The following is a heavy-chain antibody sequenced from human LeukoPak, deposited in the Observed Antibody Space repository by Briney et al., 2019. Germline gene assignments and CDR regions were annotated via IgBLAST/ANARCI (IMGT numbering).Heavy chain of an antibody. CDR1: GYSFIGYY. CDR2: VNPNSGVT. D-gene: IGHD3-9*01. J-gene: IGHJ4*02. CDR3: ARRGGGYYDILTGYYMDY. V-gene: IGHV1-2*02. Sequence: ASVKVSCKASGYSFIGYYIHWVRQAPGQGLEWMGSVNPNSGVTDYAQKFQGRVTMTRDTSISTAYMELSRLRSDDTAVYYCARRGGGYYDILTGYYMDYWGQGTLVTVSS.